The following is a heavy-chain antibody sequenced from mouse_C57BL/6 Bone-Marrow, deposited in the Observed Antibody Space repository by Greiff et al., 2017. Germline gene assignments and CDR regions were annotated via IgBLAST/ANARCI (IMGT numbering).Heavy chain of an antibody. Sequence: QVQLQQSGTELVKPGASVKLSCKASGYTFTSYWMHWVKQRPGQGLEWIGNINPSNGGTNYNEKFKSKATLTVDKSSSTAYMQLSSLTSEDSAVYYCAREGVYYGSSYGFAYWGQGTLVTVSA. V-gene: IGHV1-53*01. CDR1: GYTFTSYW. CDR2: INPSNGGT. J-gene: IGHJ3*01. D-gene: IGHD1-1*01. CDR3: AREGVYYGSSYGFAY.